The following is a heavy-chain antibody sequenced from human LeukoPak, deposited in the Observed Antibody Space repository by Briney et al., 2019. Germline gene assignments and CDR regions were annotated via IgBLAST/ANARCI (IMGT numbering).Heavy chain of an antibody. V-gene: IGHV3-11*04. D-gene: IGHD6-19*01. CDR2: ISANGNNK. Sequence: GGSLRLSCAASGFTFRDYYMTWIRQAPGKGLEWVSYISANGNNKFYADSVKGRFTISRDNAKNSLYLQMNSLRVEDTAVYYCASSQSSVAGIVGCWGQGTLVTVYS. J-gene: IGHJ4*02. CDR3: ASSQSSVAGIVGC. CDR1: GFTFRDYY.